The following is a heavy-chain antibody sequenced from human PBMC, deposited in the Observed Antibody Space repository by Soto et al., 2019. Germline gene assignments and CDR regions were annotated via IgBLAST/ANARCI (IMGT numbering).Heavy chain of an antibody. V-gene: IGHV3-23*01. CDR2: ISGSGGST. CDR1: GFTFSSYA. J-gene: IGHJ4*02. CDR3: AKASMTAVNFFDY. D-gene: IGHD4-17*01. Sequence: GGSLRLSCAASGFTFSSYAMSWVRQAPGKGLEWVSAISGSGGSTYYADSVKGRFTIPRDNSKNKLYLPMNSLSAEDTAVYYCAKASMTAVNFFDYWGQGTLVTVSS.